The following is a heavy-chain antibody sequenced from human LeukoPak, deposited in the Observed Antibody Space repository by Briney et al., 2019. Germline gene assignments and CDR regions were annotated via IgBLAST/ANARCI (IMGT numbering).Heavy chain of an antibody. Sequence: GESLMISCEGSGYSFTNYWIGWVRQMPGKGLEWLGFTHPGDSDTRYSPSFQGQVTISADKSISTAYLQWSSLKASDTAMYYCARLNWNHDFDYWGQGTLVTVSS. J-gene: IGHJ4*02. V-gene: IGHV5-51*01. D-gene: IGHD1-1*01. CDR1: GYSFTNYW. CDR3: ARLNWNHDFDY. CDR2: THPGDSDT.